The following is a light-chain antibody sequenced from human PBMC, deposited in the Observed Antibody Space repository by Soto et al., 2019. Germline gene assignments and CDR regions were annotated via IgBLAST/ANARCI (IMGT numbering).Light chain of an antibody. CDR1: RAITNH. Sequence: QLTQSPSPLSASVGDRVSISCRASRAITNHLNWYQQKPGKAPILLVYAASTLETGVPSRFSGSGSGTHFTLTISSLQPDDFATYYCQHYNSYSEAFGQGTKVDIK. CDR3: QHYNSYSEA. V-gene: IGKV1-13*02. CDR2: AAS. J-gene: IGKJ1*01.